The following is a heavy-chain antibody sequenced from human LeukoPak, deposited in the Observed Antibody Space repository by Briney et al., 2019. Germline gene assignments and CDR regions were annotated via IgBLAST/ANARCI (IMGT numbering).Heavy chain of an antibody. CDR2: TYHSGNT. CDR1: GDSITSDHY. J-gene: IGHJ1*01. Sequence: SQTLSLTCTVSGDSITSDHYWTWIRQPPGKGLEWISYTYHSGNTYYNPSLRSRVTMSVATSKNQFSLELKSVTAADTAVYYCARDTGNKYFQHWGQGTLVTVSS. D-gene: IGHD4-23*01. CDR3: ARDTGNKYFQH. V-gene: IGHV4-30-4*08.